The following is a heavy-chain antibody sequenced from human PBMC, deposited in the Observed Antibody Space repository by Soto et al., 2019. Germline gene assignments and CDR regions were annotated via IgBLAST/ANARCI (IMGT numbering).Heavy chain of an antibody. CDR3: ARGDSGYTRFNES. D-gene: IGHD3-22*01. V-gene: IGHV1-69*01. J-gene: IGHJ5*02. CDR2: IIPVFQTA. CDR1: GGLFSSYP. Sequence: QEQLVQSGAEVKKPGSSVKVSCKASGGLFSSYPISWVRQVPGQGLEWMGGIIPVFQTAYYTQRIQGRFTITADESTNTAYTELSSLRTENTDIYYCARGDSGYTRFNESWGQGTLVTVSS.